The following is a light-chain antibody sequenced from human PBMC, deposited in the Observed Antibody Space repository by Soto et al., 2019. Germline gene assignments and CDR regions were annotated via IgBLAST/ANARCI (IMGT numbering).Light chain of an antibody. J-gene: IGKJ1*01. CDR3: QQSNNWPRT. CDR1: QNIRSN. V-gene: IGKV3-15*01. Sequence: EVVMTQSPGTLSVSPGEGATLSCRASQNIRSNLAWYQQKPGQAPRLLIYGASTRATGIPARFSGSGSGTEFTLTISSLQSEDFAVYYCQQSNNWPRTFGQGTKVEVK. CDR2: GAS.